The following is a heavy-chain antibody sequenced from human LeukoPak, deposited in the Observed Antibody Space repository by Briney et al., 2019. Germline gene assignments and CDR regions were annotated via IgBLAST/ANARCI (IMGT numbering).Heavy chain of an antibody. Sequence: SETLSLTCTVSGGVLYNHYWSWIRQTPGKGLEWIGYIYYNSDTKYNPSLESRVTISRDTSQSQFSLELTSVTAADTAVYYCAGHELYYDFWSGYPGLDIWGQGTMVTVSS. CDR3: AGHELYYDFWSGYPGLDI. D-gene: IGHD3-3*01. J-gene: IGHJ3*02. V-gene: IGHV4-59*11. CDR1: GGVLYNHY. CDR2: IYYNSDT.